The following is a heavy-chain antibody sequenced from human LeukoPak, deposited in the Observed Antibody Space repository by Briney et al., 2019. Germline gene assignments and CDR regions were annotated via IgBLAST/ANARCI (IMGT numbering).Heavy chain of an antibody. CDR1: GGSISSYY. V-gene: IGHV4-59*12. CDR3: ASPENRDSSSWAPFDY. J-gene: IGHJ4*02. Sequence: PSETLSLTCTVSGGSISSYYWSWIRQPPGKGLEWIGYFHYSGTTNYNPSLKSRVTISLDTSKNQFSLKLSSVTAADTAVYYCASPENRDSSSWAPFDYWGQGTLVTVSS. D-gene: IGHD6-13*01. CDR2: FHYSGTT.